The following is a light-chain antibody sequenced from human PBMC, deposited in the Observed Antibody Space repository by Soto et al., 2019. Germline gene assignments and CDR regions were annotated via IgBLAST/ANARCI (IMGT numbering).Light chain of an antibody. V-gene: IGKV1-39*01. Sequence: DIQMTQSPSSLSASVGDRVTITCRASQSISSYLNWYQQKPGKAPTLLIYAASSLQSGVPSRFSGSGSGTDFTLTISSLQPEDFATYYCQQSDSTPRTCGQGTKVEIK. CDR2: AAS. CDR1: QSISSY. CDR3: QQSDSTPRT. J-gene: IGKJ1*01.